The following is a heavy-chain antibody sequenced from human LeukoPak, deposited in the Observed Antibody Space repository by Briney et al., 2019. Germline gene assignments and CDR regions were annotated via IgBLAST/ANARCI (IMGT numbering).Heavy chain of an antibody. CDR2: ISGSGGST. J-gene: IGHJ6*02. Sequence: PGGSLRLSCAASGFTFSSYAMSWVRQAPGKGLEWVSAISGSGGSTYYAGSVKGRFTISRDNSKNTLYLQMNSLRAEDTAVYYCAKDKSPQYYYYGMDVWGQGTTVTVSS. V-gene: IGHV3-23*01. CDR3: AKDKSPQYYYYGMDV. CDR1: GFTFSSYA.